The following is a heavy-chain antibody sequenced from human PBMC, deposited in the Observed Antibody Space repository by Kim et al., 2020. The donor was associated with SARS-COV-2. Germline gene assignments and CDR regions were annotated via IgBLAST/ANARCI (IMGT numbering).Heavy chain of an antibody. V-gene: IGHV3-23*01. J-gene: IGHJ4*02. Sequence: GGSLRLSCAASGFTFSSYAMSWVRQAPGKGLEWVSAISGSGGSTYYADSVKGRFTISRDNSKNTLYLQMNSLRAEDTAVYYCAKDIGVGDYYGSGSYYMGYWGQGTLVTVSS. CDR3: AKDIGVGDYYGSGSYYMGY. CDR2: ISGSGGST. D-gene: IGHD3-10*01. CDR1: GFTFSSYA.